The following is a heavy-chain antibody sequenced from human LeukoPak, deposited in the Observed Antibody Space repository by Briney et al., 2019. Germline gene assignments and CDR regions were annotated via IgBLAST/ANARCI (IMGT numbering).Heavy chain of an antibody. V-gene: IGHV3-48*04. J-gene: IGHJ4*02. D-gene: IGHD1-26*01. Sequence: PGGSLRLSCAASGFTFSSYSLNWVRQAPGKGLEWVSYISSSSSTIYYADSVKGRFTISRDNAKNSLYLQMNSLRAEDTAGYYCAREEVVLRGAYGYWGQGTLVTVSS. CDR1: GFTFSSYS. CDR3: AREEVVLRGAYGY. CDR2: ISSSSSTI.